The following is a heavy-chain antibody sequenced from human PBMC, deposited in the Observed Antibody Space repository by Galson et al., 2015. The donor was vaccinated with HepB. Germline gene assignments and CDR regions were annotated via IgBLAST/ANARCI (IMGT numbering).Heavy chain of an antibody. V-gene: IGHV3-7*05. J-gene: IGHJ6*02. CDR1: EFILSMYW. D-gene: IGHD3-10*01. CDR3: ARVKRGEWYSFYYYGMDV. CDR2: IKEDGSEK. Sequence: SLRLSCAASEFILSMYWMNWVRQAPGKGLEWVANIKEDGSEKNYVDSVKGRFTISRDNAKNSLYLQMNSLRAEDTAIYYCARVKRGEWYSFYYYGMDVWGQWTTVTVSS.